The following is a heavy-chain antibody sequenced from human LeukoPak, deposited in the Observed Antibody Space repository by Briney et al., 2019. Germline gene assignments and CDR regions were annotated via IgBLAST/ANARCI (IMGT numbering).Heavy chain of an antibody. V-gene: IGHV4-39*07. Sequence: PSETLSLTCTVSGGSISSSSYYWGWIRQPPGKGLEWIGSIYYRGSTYYNPSLKSRVTISLDTSKDQFSLKLSSVTAADTAVYYCARRYGKGDYWGQGTLVTVSS. J-gene: IGHJ4*02. CDR3: ARRYGKGDY. CDR2: IYYRGST. D-gene: IGHD5-18*01. CDR1: GGSISSSSYY.